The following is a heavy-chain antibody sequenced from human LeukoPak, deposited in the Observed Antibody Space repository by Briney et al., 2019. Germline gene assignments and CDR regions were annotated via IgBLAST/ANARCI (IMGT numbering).Heavy chain of an antibody. D-gene: IGHD5-24*01. J-gene: IGHJ4*02. CDR3: ARGKGRRWLQDQGSTFDY. CDR2: INHSGST. V-gene: IGHV4-39*07. CDR1: GGSISISSYY. Sequence: SETLSLTCTVSGGSISISSYYWGWIRQPPGKGLEWIGEINHSGSTNYNPSLKSRVTISVDTSKNQFSLKLSSVTAADTAVYYCARGKGRRWLQDQGSTFDYWGQGTLVTVSS.